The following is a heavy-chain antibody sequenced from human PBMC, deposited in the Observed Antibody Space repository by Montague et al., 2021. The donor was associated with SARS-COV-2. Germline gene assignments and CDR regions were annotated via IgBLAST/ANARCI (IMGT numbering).Heavy chain of an antibody. CDR1: GFSLSTSGVG. Sequence: PALVKPTQTLTLTCTFSGFSLSTSGVGVGWIRRPPGKALEWLALXYWDDDKRYSPSLKSRLTITKDTSKNQVVLTMTNMDPVDTATYYCAHRRPNLDRGWFDPWGQGTLVTVSS. CDR3: AHRRPNLDRGWFDP. CDR2: XYWDDDK. V-gene: IGHV2-5*02. J-gene: IGHJ5*02. D-gene: IGHD1-14*01.